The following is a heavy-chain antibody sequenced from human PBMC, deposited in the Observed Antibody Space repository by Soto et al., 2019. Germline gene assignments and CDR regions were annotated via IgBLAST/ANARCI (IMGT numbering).Heavy chain of an antibody. CDR3: AKNGDYSYYYAMDV. V-gene: IGHV3-11*06. CDR1: GFTFSSYA. D-gene: IGHD4-17*01. CDR2: ISSSSIST. J-gene: IGHJ6*02. Sequence: KPGGSLRLSCAASGFTFSSYAMSWIRQAPGKGPEWISHISSSSISTNYADSVKGRFTISRDNAKNSLYLEMTSLTAEDTAIYYCAKNGDYSYYYAMDVWGQGTTVTVSS.